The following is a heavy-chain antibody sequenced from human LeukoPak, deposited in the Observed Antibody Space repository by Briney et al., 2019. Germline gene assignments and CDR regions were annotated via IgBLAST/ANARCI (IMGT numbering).Heavy chain of an antibody. J-gene: IGHJ4*02. Sequence: PGGSLRLSCAASGFTFSDYYMSWIRQAPGKGLEWVSYISSSGSTIYYADSVKGRFTISRDNAKNSLYLQMNSLRAEDTAVYYCARGWGVMATIKDEPRARFDYWGQGTLVTVSS. V-gene: IGHV3-11*04. CDR1: GFTFSDYY. CDR2: ISSSGSTI. D-gene: IGHD5-24*01. CDR3: ARGWGVMATIKDEPRARFDY.